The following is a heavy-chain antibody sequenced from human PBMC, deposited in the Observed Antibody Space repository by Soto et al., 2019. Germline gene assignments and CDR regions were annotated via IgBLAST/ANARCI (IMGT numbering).Heavy chain of an antibody. V-gene: IGHV4-34*01. CDR1: VGSFSGYY. J-gene: IGHJ6*02. CDR3: ARGKRAPSTIFGVVYYYYGMDV. CDR2: INHSGST. D-gene: IGHD3-3*01. Sequence: SSETLSLTCAVYVGSFSGYYWSWIRQPPGKGLDLIGEINHSGSTNYNPSLKSRVTISVDTSKNQFSLKLSSVTAADTAVYYCARGKRAPSTIFGVVYYYYGMDVWGQGTTVTVSS.